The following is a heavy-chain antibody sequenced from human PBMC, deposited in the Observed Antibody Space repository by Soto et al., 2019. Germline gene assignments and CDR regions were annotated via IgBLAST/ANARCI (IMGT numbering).Heavy chain of an antibody. CDR2: IDPSDSYT. J-gene: IGHJ5*02. D-gene: IGHD2-2*01. CDR1: GYNFPSYW. CDR3: ARHRAYVVVLSFDP. V-gene: IGHV5-10-1*03. Sequence: EVQLVQSGAEVKKPGESLRISCKGSGYNFPSYWISWVRPLPGRGLVWMGRIDPSDSYTNYSPSFQGHVTISVDKSISTAYLQWSSLEASDTAMYYCARHRAYVVVLSFDPWGQGTLVTVSS.